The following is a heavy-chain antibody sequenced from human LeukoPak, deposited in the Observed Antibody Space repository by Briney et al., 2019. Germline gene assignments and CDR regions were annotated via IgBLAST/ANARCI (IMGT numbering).Heavy chain of an antibody. V-gene: IGHV3-11*01. CDR3: TRDLAAVPGPRMDV. D-gene: IGHD6-19*01. Sequence: GGLRLSCAVSGFPFSDYYMSWFRRAAGRGVEWGAYTSSSGSTRYYADSVKGRFTISRDNPKNSLYLQMNSLRDDETAMYFCTRDLAAVPGPRMDVWGQGTTVTVSS. CDR1: GFPFSDYY. J-gene: IGHJ6*02. CDR2: TSSSGSTR.